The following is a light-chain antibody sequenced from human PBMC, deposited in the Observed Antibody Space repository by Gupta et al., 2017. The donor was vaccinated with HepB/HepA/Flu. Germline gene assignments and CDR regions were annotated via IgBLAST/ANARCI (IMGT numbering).Light chain of an antibody. CDR3: QQGYSTPRT. V-gene: IGKV1-39*01. CDR2: AAI. Sequence: DIQMNQSPSFLSASVGDRVTITCRAPQSISNSLNWYQQEPGKAPKLLIYAAIRLLSGVPSRFSGSKSGTLFTLTISSLHPEDFATYYCQQGYSTPRTFGQGTKVEI. CDR1: QSISNS. J-gene: IGKJ2*01.